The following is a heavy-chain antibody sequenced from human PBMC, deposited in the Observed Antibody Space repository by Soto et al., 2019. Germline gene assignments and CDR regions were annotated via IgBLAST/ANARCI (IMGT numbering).Heavy chain of an antibody. D-gene: IGHD2-15*01. J-gene: IGHJ4*02. CDR1: GFTFSSYA. Sequence: LRLSCAASGFTFSSYAMSWVRQAPGKGLEWVSAISGSGGNTYYADSVKGRFTISRDNSKNTLYLQMNSLRAEDTAVYYCAKVPRYCSGGSCFGGYFDYWGQGTLVTVSS. CDR2: ISGSGGNT. V-gene: IGHV3-23*01. CDR3: AKVPRYCSGGSCFGGYFDY.